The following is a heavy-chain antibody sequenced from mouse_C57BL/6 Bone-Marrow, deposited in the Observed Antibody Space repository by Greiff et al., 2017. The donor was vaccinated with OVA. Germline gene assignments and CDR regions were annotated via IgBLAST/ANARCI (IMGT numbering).Heavy chain of an antibody. CDR3: TTYYSNKGFAY. V-gene: IGHV5-9-1*02. J-gene: IGHJ3*01. D-gene: IGHD2-5*01. CDR1: GFTFSSYA. Sequence: EVQRVESGEGLVKPGGSLKLSCAASGFTFSSYAMSWVRQTPEKRLEWVAYISSGGDYIYYADTVKGRFTISRDNARNTLYLQMSSLKSEDTAMYYCTTYYSNKGFAYWGQGTLVTVSA. CDR2: ISSGGDYI.